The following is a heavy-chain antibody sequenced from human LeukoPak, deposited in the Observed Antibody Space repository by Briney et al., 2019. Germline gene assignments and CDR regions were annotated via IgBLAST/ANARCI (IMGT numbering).Heavy chain of an antibody. V-gene: IGHV1-18*01. Sequence: ASVRVSCKASGYTFTCYGISWVRQAPGQGLEWMGWISAYNGNTNYAQKLQGRVTMTTDTSTSTAYMELRSLRSDDTAVYYCAREALQGVIVHFDYWGQGTLVTVSS. CDR3: AREALQGVIVHFDY. CDR2: ISAYNGNT. CDR1: GYTFTCYG. D-gene: IGHD3-16*02. J-gene: IGHJ4*02.